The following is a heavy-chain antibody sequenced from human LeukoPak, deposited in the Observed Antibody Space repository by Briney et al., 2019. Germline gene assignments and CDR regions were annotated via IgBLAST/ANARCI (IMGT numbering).Heavy chain of an antibody. V-gene: IGHV3-30*02. J-gene: IGHJ4*02. CDR3: AKASGQAGYCSSTSCHYTFEY. Sequence: PGGSLRLSCAASGFTFSSYRMHWVRQAPGKGPEWVAFIRYDGSDKYYADSVKGRFTVSRDNSKNTLYLQMNSLKAEDTTVYYCAKASGQAGYCSSTSCHYTFEYWGQGTLVTVSS. D-gene: IGHD2-2*01. CDR2: IRYDGSDK. CDR1: GFTFSSYR.